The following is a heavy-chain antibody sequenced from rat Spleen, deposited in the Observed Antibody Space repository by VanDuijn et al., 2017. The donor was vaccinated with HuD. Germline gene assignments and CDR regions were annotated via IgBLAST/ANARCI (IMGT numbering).Heavy chain of an antibody. J-gene: IGHJ2*01. CDR2: ITNTGGNT. D-gene: IGHD3-5*01. CDR3: TTDLGSHYCFDY. Sequence: VQLKESGPGLVQPSQTLSLTCTVSGLSLTSNSVSWIRQPPGKGLEWVASITNTGGNTYYPDSVKGRFTISRDNAKSTLYLQMDSLRSEDTATYYCTTDLGSHYCFDYWGQGVMVTVSS. CDR1: GLSLTSNS. V-gene: IGHV5-31*01.